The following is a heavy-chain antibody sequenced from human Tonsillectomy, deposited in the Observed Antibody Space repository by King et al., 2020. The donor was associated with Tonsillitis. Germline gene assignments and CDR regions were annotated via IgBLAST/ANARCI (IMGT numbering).Heavy chain of an antibody. J-gene: IGHJ6*02. V-gene: IGHV3-30*18. CDR3: AKELGQVVVVPYGMDV. CDR2: ISYDGSNK. CDR1: GFTFSSYG. D-gene: IGHD2-2*01. Sequence: VQLVESGGGVVQPGRSLRLSCAASGFTFSSYGMHWVRQAPGKGLEWVAVISYDGSNKYYADSVKGRFTISRDNSKNTLYLQMNSLRAEDTAVYYCAKELGQVVVVPYGMDVWGQGTTVTVSS.